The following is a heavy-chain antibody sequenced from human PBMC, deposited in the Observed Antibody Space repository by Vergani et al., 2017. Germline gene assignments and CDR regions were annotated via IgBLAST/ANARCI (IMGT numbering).Heavy chain of an antibody. CDR2: IYTSGST. J-gene: IGHJ4*02. V-gene: IGHV4-39*07. Sequence: QLQLQESGPGLLKPSETLSLTCSVSGTSISGSSDYWGWIRQPPGKGLEWIGSIYTSGSTNYNPSLKSRVTISVDTSKNQFSLKLSSVTAADTAVYYCARDSFLHYDSSGYYYRPFDYWGQGTLVTVSS. CDR1: GTSISGSSDY. CDR3: ARDSFLHYDSSGYYYRPFDY. D-gene: IGHD3-22*01.